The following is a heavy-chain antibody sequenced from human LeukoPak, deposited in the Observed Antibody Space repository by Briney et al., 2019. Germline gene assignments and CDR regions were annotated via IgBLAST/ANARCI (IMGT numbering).Heavy chain of an antibody. Sequence: GASVKVSCKASGYTFTGYYMHWVRQAPGQGLEWMGIINPSGGSTSYAQKFQGRVTMTRDMSTSTVYMELSSLRSDDTAVYYCARRIAPHNWFDPWGQGTLVTVSS. CDR2: INPSGGST. CDR3: ARRIAPHNWFDP. D-gene: IGHD2/OR15-2a*01. CDR1: GYTFTGYY. V-gene: IGHV1-46*01. J-gene: IGHJ5*02.